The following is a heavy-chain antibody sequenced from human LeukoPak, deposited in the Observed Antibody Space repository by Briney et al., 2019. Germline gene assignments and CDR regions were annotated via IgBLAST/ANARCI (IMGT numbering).Heavy chain of an antibody. J-gene: IGHJ3*02. V-gene: IGHV3-21*01. CDR3: ARDGVWQNALDI. CDR1: GFTFSSYS. CDR2: ISSSSSYI. D-gene: IGHD3-16*01. Sequence: GGFLRLSCAASGFTFSSYSMNWVRQAPGKGLEWVSSISSSSSYIYYADSVKGRFTISRDNAKNSLYLQMNSLRVEDTAVYYCARDGVWQNALDIWGQGTMVTVSS.